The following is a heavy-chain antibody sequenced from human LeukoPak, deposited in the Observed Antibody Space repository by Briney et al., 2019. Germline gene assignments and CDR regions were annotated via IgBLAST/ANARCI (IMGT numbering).Heavy chain of an antibody. J-gene: IGHJ3*02. CDR3: ARGGGAAPGAFDI. V-gene: IGHV1-69*05. CDR1: GGTFSSYA. CDR2: IIPIFGTA. D-gene: IGHD2-15*01. Sequence: SVKVSCKASGGTFSSYAISWVRQAPGQGLEWMGRIIPIFGTANYAQKFQGRVTITTDESTSTAYMELSSLRSEDTAVYYCARGGGAAPGAFDIWGQGTMVTVSS.